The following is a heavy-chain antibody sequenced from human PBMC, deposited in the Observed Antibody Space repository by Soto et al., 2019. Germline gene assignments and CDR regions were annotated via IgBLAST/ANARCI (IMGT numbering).Heavy chain of an antibody. Sequence: PSETLSLTCTVSGHAISRGDYYWSWIRQPPGKGLEWIGYIFYSGNSYYNPSLNSRVTMSVDTSQNQFSLKLTSATAADAAVYFCARGDGGNDPFDYWGQGTLVT. CDR1: GHAISRGDYY. CDR3: ARGDGGNDPFDY. J-gene: IGHJ4*02. CDR2: IFYSGNS. V-gene: IGHV4-30-4*01. D-gene: IGHD1-1*01.